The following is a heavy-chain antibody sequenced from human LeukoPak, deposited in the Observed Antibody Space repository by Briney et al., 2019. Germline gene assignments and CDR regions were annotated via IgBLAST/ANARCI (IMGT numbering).Heavy chain of an antibody. J-gene: IGHJ6*03. CDR2: IIPIFGTA. CDR1: GGTFSSYA. V-gene: IGHV1-69*05. Sequence: ASEKVSCKASGGTFSSYAISWVRQAPGQGLEWMGGIIPIFGTANYAQKFQGRVTITTDESTSTAYMELSSLRSEDTAVYYCASRTGTTADYYYYYYMDVWGKGTTVTVSS. CDR3: ASRTGTTADYYYYYYMDV. D-gene: IGHD1-7*01.